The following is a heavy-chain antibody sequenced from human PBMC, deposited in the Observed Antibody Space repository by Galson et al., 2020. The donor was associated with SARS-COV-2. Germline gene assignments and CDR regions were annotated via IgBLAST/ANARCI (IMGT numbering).Heavy chain of an antibody. V-gene: IGHV1-2*02. CDR1: GYTFTEYY. J-gene: IGHJ6*02. CDR2: INPKSCGP. Sequence: ASVKVSCKASGYTFTEYYIHWVRQAPGQGLEWMGWINPKSCGPNYAQKFEGRVTMTRNTSITTAYTELGRLRADDTAVDYCARRRYYDVLAGEIVGVWGQGTMETVSS. D-gene: IGHD3-9*01. CDR3: ARRRYYDVLAGEIVGV.